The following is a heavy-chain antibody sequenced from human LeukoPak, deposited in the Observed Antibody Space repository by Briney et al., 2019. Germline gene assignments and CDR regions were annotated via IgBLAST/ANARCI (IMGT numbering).Heavy chain of an antibody. J-gene: IGHJ3*02. D-gene: IGHD5-24*01. Sequence: AGGSLRLSCAASGFTFNSYALSWVHQAPGKGLEWVSAISDGGGSTYYADSVKGRFTISRDNSKNTVYLQMNSLRVEDTAVYYCAKDLDGYGGLRGDAFDIWGQGTMVIVSS. CDR3: AKDLDGYGGLRGDAFDI. V-gene: IGHV3-23*01. CDR1: GFTFNSYA. CDR2: ISDGGGST.